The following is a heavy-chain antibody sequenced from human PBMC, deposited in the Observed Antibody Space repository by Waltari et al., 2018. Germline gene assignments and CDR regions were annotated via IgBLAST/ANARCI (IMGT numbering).Heavy chain of an antibody. D-gene: IGHD3-10*01. CDR1: GGTFNSYP. V-gene: IGHV1-69*02. CDR3: ASLWSTNQY. Sequence: QVQLVQSGAEIKKPGSSVKVSCKASGGTFNSYPVSWVRQAPGQGLEWMGRIIPFVGIANYAQNFQGRVTITADKSTTTAYMEMTSLRSDDTAVYYCASLWSTNQYWGQGTLVTVSS. CDR2: IIPFVGIA. J-gene: IGHJ4*02.